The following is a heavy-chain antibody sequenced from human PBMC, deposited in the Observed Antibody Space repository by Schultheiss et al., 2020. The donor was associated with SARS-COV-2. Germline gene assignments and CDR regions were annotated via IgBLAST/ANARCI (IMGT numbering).Heavy chain of an antibody. D-gene: IGHD3-3*01. J-gene: IGHJ4*02. CDR3: AKDAYYDFWSGYSGEY. Sequence: GGSLRLSCAASGFTFSDYYMSWIRQAPGKGLEWVSAISGSGGSTYYADSVKGRFTISRDNSKNTLYLQMNSLRAEDTAVYYCAKDAYYDFWSGYSGEYWGQGTLVTVSS. V-gene: IGHV3-23*01. CDR1: GFTFSDYY. CDR2: ISGSGGST.